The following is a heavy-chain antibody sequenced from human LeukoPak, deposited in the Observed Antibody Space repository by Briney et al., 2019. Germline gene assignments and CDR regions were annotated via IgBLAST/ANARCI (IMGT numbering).Heavy chain of an antibody. CDR2: ISKDGGST. J-gene: IGHJ4*02. CDR3: TSGIGTYDY. V-gene: IGHV3-74*03. CDR1: GLTFSEYW. D-gene: IGHD1-14*01. Sequence: GGSLRLSCAVSGLTFSEYWMHGVRQAAGKGLVWVAGISKDGGSTEYADFVKGRCTISRDNAKNTLYLQMKSLTVDDTAVYYCTSGIGTYDYWGLGAQVTVSS.